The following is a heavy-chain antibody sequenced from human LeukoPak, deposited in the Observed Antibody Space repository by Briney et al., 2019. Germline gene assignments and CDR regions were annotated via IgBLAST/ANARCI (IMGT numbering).Heavy chain of an antibody. CDR3: ARTSRHFYGSGTNLTPWPAGMDV. D-gene: IGHD3-10*01. V-gene: IGHV4-59*01. Sequence: PSETLSLTCTVSGASMGGFFWTWIRQPPGRALEWIGSIYYSGSSTKYNPSLKSRVTISVDTSKSQFSLNLNSATAADTAVYYCARTSRHFYGSGTNLTPWPAGMDVWGQGTTVTVSS. CDR1: GASMGGFF. J-gene: IGHJ6*02. CDR2: IYYSGSST.